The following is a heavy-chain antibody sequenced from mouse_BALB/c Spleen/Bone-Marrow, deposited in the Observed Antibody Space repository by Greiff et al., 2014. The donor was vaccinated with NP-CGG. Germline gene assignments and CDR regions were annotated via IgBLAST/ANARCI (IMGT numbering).Heavy chain of an antibody. D-gene: IGHD2-3*01. CDR1: GFNIEDYY. J-gene: IGHJ4*01. CDR3: NAWFYDDCPLTAMDY. V-gene: IGHV14-4*02. Sequence: EVQLQQSWADLVRSGASVKLSCTASGFNIEDYYIHWVKQRPEQGLEWIGWIDPENGDPEYAPKFQGKATMTADTSSNTAYLQLTILPYEDTAGYYGNAWFYDDCPLTAMDYWGQGTSVTVSS. CDR2: IDPENGDP.